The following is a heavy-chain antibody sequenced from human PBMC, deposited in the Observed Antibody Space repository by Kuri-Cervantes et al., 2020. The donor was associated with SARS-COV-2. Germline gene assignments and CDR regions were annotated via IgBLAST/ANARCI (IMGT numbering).Heavy chain of an antibody. CDR1: GFTFSNAW. J-gene: IGHJ4*02. V-gene: IGHV3-15*07. Sequence: GESLKISCAASGFTFSNAWMNWVRQAPGKGLEWVGRIKSKTDGGTTDYAAPVKGRFTIPRDDSKNTLYLQMNSLKTEDTAVYYCTTAPLPHYYDSSGYYPTGYFDYWGQGTLVTVSS. D-gene: IGHD3-22*01. CDR2: IKSKTDGGTT. CDR3: TTAPLPHYYDSSGYYPTGYFDY.